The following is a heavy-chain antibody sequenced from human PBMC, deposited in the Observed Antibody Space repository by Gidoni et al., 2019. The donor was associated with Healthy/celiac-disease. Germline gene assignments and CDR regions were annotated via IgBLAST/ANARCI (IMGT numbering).Heavy chain of an antibody. CDR3: ARDLGTGGSYLDY. V-gene: IGHV3-30-3*01. CDR1: GFTFSSYA. J-gene: IGHJ4*02. Sequence: QVQLVESGGGVVQPGRSLRLSCAASGFTFSSYAMHWVRQAPGKGLEWVAVISYDGSNKDYADSVKGRFTISRDNSKNTLYLQMNSLRAEDTAVYYCARDLGTGGSYLDYWGQGTLVTVSS. CDR2: ISYDGSNK. D-gene: IGHD1-26*01.